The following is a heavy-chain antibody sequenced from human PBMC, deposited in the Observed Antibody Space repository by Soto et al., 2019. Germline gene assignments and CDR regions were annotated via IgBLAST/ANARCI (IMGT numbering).Heavy chain of an antibody. D-gene: IGHD1-1*01. CDR3: AKEDRTNGYNYEY. J-gene: IGHJ4*02. V-gene: IGHV4-39*01. CDR2: IYYIGNT. CDR1: CGSISSSNYY. Sequence: ETLSLTCSVSCGSISSSNYYWSWILQPPGKGLEWIGSIYYIGNTYYNPSLKSRVTMSVDTSKNQFSLKVTSVTAADTAIYYCAKEDRTNGYNYEYLGQGTLVTVS.